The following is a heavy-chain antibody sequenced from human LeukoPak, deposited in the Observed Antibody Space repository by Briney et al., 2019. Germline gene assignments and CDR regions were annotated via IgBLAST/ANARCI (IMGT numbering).Heavy chain of an antibody. CDR3: ARDGYCSGGSCYNDAFDI. CDR2: IYYSGST. J-gene: IGHJ3*02. Sequence: SETLSLTCTVSGGSISSYYWGWIRQPPGKGLEWIGSIYYSGSTYYNPSLKSRVTISVDTSKNQFSLKLSSVTAADTAVYYCARDGYCSGGSCYNDAFDIWGQGTMVTVSS. D-gene: IGHD2-15*01. CDR1: GGSISSYY. V-gene: IGHV4-39*07.